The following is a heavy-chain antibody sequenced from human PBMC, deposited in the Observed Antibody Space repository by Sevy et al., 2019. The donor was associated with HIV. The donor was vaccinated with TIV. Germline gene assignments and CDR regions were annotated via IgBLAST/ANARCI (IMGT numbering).Heavy chain of an antibody. CDR3: AKEGGSGYGSGSYYLDY. D-gene: IGHD3-10*01. J-gene: IGHJ4*02. CDR1: GFTFSSYG. CDR2: ISYDGSNK. Sequence: GGSLRLSCAASGFTFSSYGMHWVRQAPGKGLEWVAVISYDGSNKYYADSVKGRFTISRDNSKNTLYLQMNSLRAEDTAGDYCAKEGGSGYGSGSYYLDYWGQGTLVTVSS. V-gene: IGHV3-30*18.